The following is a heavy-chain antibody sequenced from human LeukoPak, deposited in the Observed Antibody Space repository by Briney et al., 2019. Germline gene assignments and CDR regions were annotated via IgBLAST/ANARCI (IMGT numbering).Heavy chain of an antibody. CDR3: XKDXXXLVXANPVDY. V-gene: IGHV3-23*01. CDR1: GFTFSSYA. D-gene: IGHD1-26*01. J-gene: IGHJ4*02. CDR2: ISGSGGST. Sequence: GGSLRLSCAASGFTFSSYAMSWVRQAPGKGLEWVSAISGSGGSTYYADSVKGRFTISRDNSKNTLYLQMNSLRAEDTAVYYCXKDXXXLVXANPVDYWGQGTLVTV.